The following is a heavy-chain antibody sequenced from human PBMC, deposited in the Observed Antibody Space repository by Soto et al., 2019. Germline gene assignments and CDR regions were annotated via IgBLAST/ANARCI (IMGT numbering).Heavy chain of an antibody. J-gene: IGHJ6*02. D-gene: IGHD2-15*01. CDR2: IYYSGST. Sequence: SETLSLTCTVSGGSISSRDYYWNWIRQPAGKGLEWIGFIYYSGSTYYNPSLNSRVTISLDTYKSQFSLKVGSVTAADTAVYYCARYCNTALSGLDVWGQGTTVTVSS. CDR3: ARYCNTALSGLDV. V-gene: IGHV4-30-4*01. CDR1: GGSISSRDYY.